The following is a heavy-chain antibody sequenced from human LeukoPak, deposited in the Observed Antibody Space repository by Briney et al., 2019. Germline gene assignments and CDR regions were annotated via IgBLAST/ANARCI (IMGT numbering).Heavy chain of an antibody. D-gene: IGHD3-10*01. V-gene: IGHV4-61*02. CDR1: GGSISSGSYY. J-gene: IGHJ5*02. Sequence: SETLSLTCTVSGGSISSGSYYWSWIRQPAGTGLEWIGRIYTSGSTNYNPSLKSRVTISVDTSKNQFSLKLSSVTAADTAVYYCARDRLVYYGSGSYSNWFDPWGQGTLVTVSS. CDR2: IYTSGST. CDR3: ARDRLVYYGSGSYSNWFDP.